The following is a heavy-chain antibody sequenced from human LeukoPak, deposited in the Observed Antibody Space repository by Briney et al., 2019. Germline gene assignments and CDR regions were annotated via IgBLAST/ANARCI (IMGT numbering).Heavy chain of an antibody. CDR2: MNPNSGNT. CDR1: GYTFTNYG. V-gene: IGHV1-8*02. Sequence: GASVKVSCKASGYTFTNYGINWVRQAPGQGLEWMGWMNPNSGNTGYAQKFQGRVTMTRNTSISTAYMELSSLRSEDTAVYYCAAAGIVGGGSDAFDIWGQGTMVTVSS. J-gene: IGHJ3*02. CDR3: AAAGIVGGGSDAFDI. D-gene: IGHD1-26*01.